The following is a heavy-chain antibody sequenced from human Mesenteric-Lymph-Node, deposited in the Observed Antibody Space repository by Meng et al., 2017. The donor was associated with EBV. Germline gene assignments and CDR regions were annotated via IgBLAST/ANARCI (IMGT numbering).Heavy chain of an antibody. CDR1: GFTFSSHW. Sequence: EVQLVGSGVGLVQPGGSLRLSCAASGFTFSSHWMHWVRQGPGKGLVWVARINSGATTINFADSVQGRFTISRDNAKNTLYLQMNSRRAEDTAVYYCVRLRGWYFDLWGRGTLVTVSS. CDR2: INSGATTI. V-gene: IGHV3-74*01. J-gene: IGHJ2*01. D-gene: IGHD3-10*01. CDR3: VRLRGWYFDL.